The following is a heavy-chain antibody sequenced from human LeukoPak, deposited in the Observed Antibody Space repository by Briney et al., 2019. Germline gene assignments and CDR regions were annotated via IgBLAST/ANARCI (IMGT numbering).Heavy chain of an antibody. V-gene: IGHV4-4*07. J-gene: IGHJ4*02. CDR3: VQDGPLRSDY. CDR1: GASISTYY. CDR2: IFASGTX. D-gene: IGHD3-16*01. Sequence: PSETLSLTCTVSGASISTYYXXWXXXXXXXXXEWVXRIFASGTXNXXPXLXXRVXXXVDTSKNQFSLNLSSVTAADTAIYYCVQDGPLRSDYWGQGTLVTVSS.